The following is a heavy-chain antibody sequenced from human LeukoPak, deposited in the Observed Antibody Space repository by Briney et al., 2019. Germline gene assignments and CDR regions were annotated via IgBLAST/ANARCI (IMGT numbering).Heavy chain of an antibody. CDR1: GFTVSSNY. V-gene: IGHV3-53*04. CDR2: IYSGGST. J-gene: IGHJ4*02. CDR3: ARDPRYCSSTSCPGA. Sequence: GGSLRLSCAASGFTVSSNYMSWVRQAPGKGLEWVSVIYSGGSTYYADSVKGRFTISRHNSKNTLYLQTNSLRAEDTAVYYCARDPRYCSSTSCPGAWGQGTLVTVSS. D-gene: IGHD2-2*01.